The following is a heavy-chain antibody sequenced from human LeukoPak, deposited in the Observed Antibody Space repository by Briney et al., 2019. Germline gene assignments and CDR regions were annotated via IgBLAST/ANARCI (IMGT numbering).Heavy chain of an antibody. V-gene: IGHV4-34*01. D-gene: IGHD2-15*01. J-gene: IGHJ4*02. Sequence: SETLSLTCAVYGGSFGGYYWSWIRQPPGKGLEWIGEINHSGSTNYNPSLKSRVTISVDTSKNQFSLKQSSVTAADTAVYYCAREEICSGGSCHEGVDYWGQGTLVTVSS. CDR2: INHSGST. CDR3: AREEICSGGSCHEGVDY. CDR1: GGSFGGYY.